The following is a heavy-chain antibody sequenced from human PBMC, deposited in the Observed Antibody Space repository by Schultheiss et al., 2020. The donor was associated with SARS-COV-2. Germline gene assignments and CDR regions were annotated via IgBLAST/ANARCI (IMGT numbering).Heavy chain of an antibody. V-gene: IGHV4-39*07. J-gene: IGHJ5*02. D-gene: IGHD2-2*02. Sequence: SETLSLTCTVSGDSISNPSYYWSWIRQPPGKGLEWIGEINHSGSTNYNPSLKSRVTISVDTSKNQFSLKLSSVTAADTAVYYCARGRNPIVVVPAAIKRRGNWFDPWGQGTLVTVSS. CDR2: INHSGST. CDR1: GDSISNPSYY. CDR3: ARGRNPIVVVPAAIKRRGNWFDP.